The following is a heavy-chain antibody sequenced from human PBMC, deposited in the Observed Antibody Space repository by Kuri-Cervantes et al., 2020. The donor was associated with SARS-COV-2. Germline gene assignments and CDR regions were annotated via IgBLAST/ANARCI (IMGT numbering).Heavy chain of an antibody. CDR1: GFTFSNYA. Sequence: GESLKISCAASGFTFSNYAMSWVRQAPGKGLEWVSTISTSGGSTYYADSVKGRFTISRDNSKNTLYLQMNSLRAEDTAVCYCAKEMGYRSSTTCPIDYWGQGTLVTVSS. CDR2: ISTSGGST. CDR3: AKEMGYRSSTTCPIDY. D-gene: IGHD2-2*01. J-gene: IGHJ4*02. V-gene: IGHV3-23*01.